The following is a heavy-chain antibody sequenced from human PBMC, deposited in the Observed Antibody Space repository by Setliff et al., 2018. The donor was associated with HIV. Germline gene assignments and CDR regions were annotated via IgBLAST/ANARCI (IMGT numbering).Heavy chain of an antibody. CDR2: IKAKVVGATT. CDR3: TTDLPYGYLNDY. CDR1: GFTLSSHD. J-gene: IGHJ4*02. V-gene: IGHV3-15*01. Sequence: GGSLRLSCAGSGFTLSSHDMGWIRQAPGKGLEWVGHIKAKVVGATTDYSAPVRDRFTISRDDSRDILYLQMNSLKTEDTAVYYCTTDLPYGYLNDYWGPGTLVTVSS. D-gene: IGHD1-1*01.